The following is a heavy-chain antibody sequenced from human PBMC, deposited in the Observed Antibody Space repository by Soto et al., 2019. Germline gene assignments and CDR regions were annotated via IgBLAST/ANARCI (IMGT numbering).Heavy chain of an antibody. J-gene: IGHJ4*02. CDR1: GFTFSSYA. D-gene: IGHD1-1*01. CDR2: ISGSGGST. Sequence: EVQLLESGGGLVQPGGSLRLSCAASGFTFSSYAMSWVRQAPGKGLEWVSAISGSGGSTYYADSVKGRFTISRDNSKNTLYLQMDSLRAEDTAIYYCAFGRTPTANDDYWGQGTLVTVSS. V-gene: IGHV3-23*01. CDR3: AFGRTPTANDDY.